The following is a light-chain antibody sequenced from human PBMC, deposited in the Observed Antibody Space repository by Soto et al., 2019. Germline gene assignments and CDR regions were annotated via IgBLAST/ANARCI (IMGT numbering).Light chain of an antibody. CDR2: GAS. CDR3: QRYYTWPLT. CDR1: QSVSSS. J-gene: IGKJ4*01. V-gene: IGKV3-15*01. Sequence: ELVMPQSPATLSVSPGERVTLSWRARQSVSSSLAWYQQKPGPAPRLIIYGASTRATGIPARFSCSGSGTEFTITISRLQSEYFAVYYCQRYYTWPLTFGGGTKVDIK.